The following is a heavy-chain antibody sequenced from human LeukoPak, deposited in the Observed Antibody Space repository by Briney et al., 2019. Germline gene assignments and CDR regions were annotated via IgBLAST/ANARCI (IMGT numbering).Heavy chain of an antibody. CDR1: EFSVGSNY. CDR3: AKRTTGPYGDYYFDY. D-gene: IGHD4-17*01. CDR2: ISGSGGST. J-gene: IGHJ4*02. V-gene: IGHV3-23*01. Sequence: GSLRLSCAASEFSVGSNYMTWVRQAPGKGLEWVSAISGSGGSTYYADSVKGRFTISRDNSKNTLYLQMNSLRAEDTAVYYCAKRTTGPYGDYYFDYWGQGTLVTVSS.